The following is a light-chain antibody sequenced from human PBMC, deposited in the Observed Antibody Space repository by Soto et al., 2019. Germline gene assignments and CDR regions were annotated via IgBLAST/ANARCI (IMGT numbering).Light chain of an antibody. CDR1: SSDVGGYNY. J-gene: IGLJ2*01. CDR3: CSYGGSYTV. CDR2: DVS. V-gene: IGLV2-11*01. Sequence: QSVLTQPRSVSGSPGQSVTISCTGTSSDVGGYNYVSWYQQHPGKAPKLMIYDVSKRPSGVPDRFSGSKSGNTASLTISGLQAEEEADYYCCSYGGSYTVFGGGTKLTVL.